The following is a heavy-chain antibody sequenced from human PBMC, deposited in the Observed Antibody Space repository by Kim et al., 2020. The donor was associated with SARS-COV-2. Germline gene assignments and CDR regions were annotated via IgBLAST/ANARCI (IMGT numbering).Heavy chain of an antibody. CDR2: INPSGGST. D-gene: IGHD6-13*01. J-gene: IGHJ4*02. CDR1: GYSFTNYY. Sequence: ASVKVSCKASGYSFTNYYMHWVRQAPGQGLEWMGMINPSGGSTTYAQRFQGRVTMTRDTSTSTVYLELRSLASEDTAVYLCASARGSRAAGTPDWDYWGQGTQVTVSS. CDR3: ASARGSRAAGTPDWDY. V-gene: IGHV1-46*01.